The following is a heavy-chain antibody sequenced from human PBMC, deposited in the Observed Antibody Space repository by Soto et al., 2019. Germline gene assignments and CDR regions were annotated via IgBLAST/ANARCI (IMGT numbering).Heavy chain of an antibody. CDR1: GFTFSSYA. J-gene: IGHJ1*01. Sequence: QVQLVESGGGVVQPGRSLRLSCAASGFTFSSYAMHWVRQAPGKGLEWVAVISYDGSNKYYADSVKGRFTISRDNSKNTLYLQMTSLRAEDTAVYYCARGLGGILGSPSFQHWGQGTLVTVSS. CDR3: ARGLGGILGSPSFQH. D-gene: IGHD3-16*01. CDR2: ISYDGSNK. V-gene: IGHV3-30-3*01.